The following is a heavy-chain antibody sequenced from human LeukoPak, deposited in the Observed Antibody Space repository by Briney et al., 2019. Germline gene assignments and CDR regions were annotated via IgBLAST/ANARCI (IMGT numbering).Heavy chain of an antibody. CDR3: AREFSGYAFDI. D-gene: IGHD5-12*01. J-gene: IGHJ3*02. CDR2: IPDDGTRK. V-gene: IGHV3-30*03. CDR1: GFTFSSFG. Sequence: PGGSLRLSCAASGFTFSSFGIAWVRLAPGKGLEWVAIIPDDGTRKYYVGSVQGRFTISRDNSRNTLYLQMNSLRAEDMAVYYCAREFSGYAFDIWGQGTMVTVSS.